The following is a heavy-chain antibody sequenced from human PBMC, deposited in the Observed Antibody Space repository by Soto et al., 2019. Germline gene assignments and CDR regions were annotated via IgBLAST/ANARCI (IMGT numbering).Heavy chain of an antibody. J-gene: IGHJ4*02. V-gene: IGHV1-18*01. Sequence: QGQLVQSGAQVKKPGASVKVSCKASGYTFTNSGFSWVRQAPGQGLEWVGWIRVNNGDTHYAQKLQGRVTMTTDTTKSTVIMEPRIRRSGSTAVNYCAIDRVYRQYDVHYWGQGTLISVSS. CDR2: IRVNNGDT. D-gene: IGHD1-1*01. CDR3: AIDRVYRQYDVHY. CDR1: GYTFTNSG.